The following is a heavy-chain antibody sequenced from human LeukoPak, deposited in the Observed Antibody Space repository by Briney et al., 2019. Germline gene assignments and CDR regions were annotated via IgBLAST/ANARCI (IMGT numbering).Heavy chain of an antibody. CDR1: GFTFDDYG. CDR3: ARAIAAAGFHAFDI. V-gene: IGHV3-20*04. CDR2: INWNGGST. D-gene: IGHD6-13*01. J-gene: IGHJ3*02. Sequence: PGGSLRLSCAASGFTFDDYGLSWVRQAPGKGLEWVSTINWNGGSTGYADSVKGRFTISRDNAKNSLYLQMNSLRAEDTALYYCARAIAAAGFHAFDIWGQGTMVTVSS.